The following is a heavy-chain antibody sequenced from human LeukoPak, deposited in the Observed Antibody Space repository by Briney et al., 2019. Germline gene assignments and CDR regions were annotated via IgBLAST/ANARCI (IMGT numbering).Heavy chain of an antibody. CDR3: ARRDCSSTSCSAPSDAFDI. D-gene: IGHD2-2*01. V-gene: IGHV4-39*01. CDR1: GGSISSSSYY. CDR2: IYYSGST. Sequence: SETLSLTCTVSGGSISSSSYYWGWIRQPPGKGLEWIGSIYYSGSTYYNPSLKSRVTISVDTSKNQFSLKLSSVTAADTAVYYCARRDCSSTSCSAPSDAFDIWGQGTMVTVSS. J-gene: IGHJ3*02.